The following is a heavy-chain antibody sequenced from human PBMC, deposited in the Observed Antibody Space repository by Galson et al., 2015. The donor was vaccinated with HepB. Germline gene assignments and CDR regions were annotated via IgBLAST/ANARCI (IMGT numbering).Heavy chain of an antibody. Sequence: SLRLSCAASGFTFSSYAMSWVRQAPGKGLEWVSAISGSGGSTYYADTVKGRFTISRDNSKNTLYLQMNSLRAEDTAVYYCAKDELGYYYYYGMDVWGQGTTVTVSS. CDR1: GFTFSSYA. D-gene: IGHD3-10*01. V-gene: IGHV3-23*01. J-gene: IGHJ6*02. CDR2: ISGSGGST. CDR3: AKDELGYYYYYGMDV.